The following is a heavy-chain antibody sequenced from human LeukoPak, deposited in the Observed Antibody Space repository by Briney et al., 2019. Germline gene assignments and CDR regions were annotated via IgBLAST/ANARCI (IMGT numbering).Heavy chain of an antibody. V-gene: IGHV4-38-2*02. CDR3: ARGKVRGVTYFDY. J-gene: IGHJ4*02. D-gene: IGHD3-10*01. CDR1: GYTISSGYY. Sequence: SETLSPTCTVSGYTISSGYYWGWIRQPPGKGLEWIGSIYHSGSTYYNPSLKSRVTISVDTSKNQFSLKLSSVTAADTAVYYCARGKVRGVTYFDYWGQGTLVTVSS. CDR2: IYHSGST.